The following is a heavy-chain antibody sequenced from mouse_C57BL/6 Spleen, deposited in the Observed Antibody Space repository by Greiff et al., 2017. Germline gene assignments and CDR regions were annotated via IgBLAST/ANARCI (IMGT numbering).Heavy chain of an antibody. CDR3: ARNYGYDAYYFDY. J-gene: IGHJ2*01. CDR1: GYAFSSYW. V-gene: IGHV1-80*01. CDR2: IYPGDGDT. D-gene: IGHD2-2*01. Sequence: QVQLQQSGAELVKPGASVKISCKASGYAFSSYWMNWVKQRPGKGLEWIGQIYPGDGDTNYNGKFKGKATLTADKSSSTAYMQLSSLTSEDSAVYFCARNYGYDAYYFDYWGQGTTLTVSS.